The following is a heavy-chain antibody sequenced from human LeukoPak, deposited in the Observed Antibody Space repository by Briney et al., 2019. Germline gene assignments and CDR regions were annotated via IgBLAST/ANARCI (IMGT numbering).Heavy chain of an antibody. CDR2: ISSSSSTI. V-gene: IGHV3-48*02. CDR1: GFTFSSYS. CDR3: ARVDLGVIVGANFDY. D-gene: IGHD1-26*01. J-gene: IGHJ4*02. Sequence: GGSLRLSCAASGFTFSSYSTNWVRQAPGKGLEWVSYISSSSSTIYYADSVKGRFTISRDNAKNSLYLQMNSLRDEDTAVYYCARVDLGVIVGANFDYWGQGTLVTVSS.